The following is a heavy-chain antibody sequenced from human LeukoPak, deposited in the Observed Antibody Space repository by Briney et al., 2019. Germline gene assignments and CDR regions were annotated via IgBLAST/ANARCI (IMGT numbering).Heavy chain of an antibody. J-gene: IGHJ5*02. V-gene: IGHV4-39*01. CDR1: GGSISRSSYN. Sequence: SETLSLTCSASGGSISRSSYNWGWIRQPPGKGLEWIGSIYYSGRTYYNPSLKSRVTISVDTSRNQFSLKLSSVTAADTAVYYCARIITYYDFSCWFDPWGQGTLVTVSS. CDR2: IYYSGRT. CDR3: ARIITYYDFSCWFDP. D-gene: IGHD3-3*01.